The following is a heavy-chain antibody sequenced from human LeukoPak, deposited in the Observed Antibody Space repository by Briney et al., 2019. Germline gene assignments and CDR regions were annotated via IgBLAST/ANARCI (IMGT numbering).Heavy chain of an antibody. CDR1: GGSISSSSYY. V-gene: IGHV4-39*01. Sequence: SETLSLTCSVSGGSISSSSYYWGWVRQPPGKGLEWIGSVYSTGSIYYNPSLKSRLTISIDTSKNQFSLKLRSVTAADTAAYYCARAGEMGTIRFDSWGQGTLVTVSS. J-gene: IGHJ4*02. CDR3: ARAGEMGTIRFDS. D-gene: IGHD5-24*01. CDR2: VYSTGSI.